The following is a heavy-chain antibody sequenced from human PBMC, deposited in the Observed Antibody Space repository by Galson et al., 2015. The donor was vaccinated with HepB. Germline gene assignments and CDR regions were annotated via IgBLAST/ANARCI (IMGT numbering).Heavy chain of an antibody. J-gene: IGHJ3*02. D-gene: IGHD1-1*01. CDR3: ARDRHWGNWNDPYDAFDI. V-gene: IGHV3-33*01. CDR2: IWYDGSNK. CDR1: GFTFSSYG. Sequence: SLRLSCAASGFTFSSYGMHWVRQAPGKGLEWVAVIWYDGSNKYYADSVKGRFTISRDNSKNTLYLQMNSLRAEDTAVYYCARDRHWGNWNDPYDAFDIWGQGTMVTVSS.